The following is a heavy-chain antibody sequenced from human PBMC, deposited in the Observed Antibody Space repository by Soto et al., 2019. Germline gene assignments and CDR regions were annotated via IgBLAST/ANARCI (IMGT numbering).Heavy chain of an antibody. Sequence: SETLSLTCAVYGGSFSGYYWSWIRQPPGKGLEWIGEINHSGSTNYNPSLKSRVTISVDTSKNQFSLKLSSVTAADTAVYYCARGGPYYYGSGVTNWFDPWGQGTLVTVSS. CDR1: GGSFSGYY. D-gene: IGHD3-10*01. V-gene: IGHV4-34*01. CDR3: ARGGPYYYGSGVTNWFDP. CDR2: INHSGST. J-gene: IGHJ5*02.